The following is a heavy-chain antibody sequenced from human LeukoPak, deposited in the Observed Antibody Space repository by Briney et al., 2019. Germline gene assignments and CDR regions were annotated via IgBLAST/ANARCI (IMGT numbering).Heavy chain of an antibody. CDR1: GFTFSSYS. Sequence: GGSLRLSCAASGFTFSSYSMNWVRQAPGKGLEWVSYISSSSSTIYYADSVKGRFTISRDNAKNSLYLQMNSLRAEDTAVHYCARDRAPSDAFDIWGQGTMVTVSS. CDR2: ISSSSSTI. CDR3: ARDRAPSDAFDI. V-gene: IGHV3-48*04. J-gene: IGHJ3*02.